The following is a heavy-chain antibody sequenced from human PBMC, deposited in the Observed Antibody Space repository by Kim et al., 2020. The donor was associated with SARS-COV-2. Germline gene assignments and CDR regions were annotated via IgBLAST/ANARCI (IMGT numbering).Heavy chain of an antibody. V-gene: IGHV4-61*02. D-gene: IGHD6-13*01. CDR1: GGSISSGSYY. CDR2: IYTSGST. CDR3: AREGGSSSSFYYYYYGMDV. Sequence: SETLSLTCTVSGGSISSGSYYWSWIRQPAGKGLEWIGRIYTSGSTNYNPSLKSRVTISVDTSKNQFSLKLSSVTAADTAVYYCAREGGSSSSFYYYYYGMDVWGQGTTVTVSS. J-gene: IGHJ6*02.